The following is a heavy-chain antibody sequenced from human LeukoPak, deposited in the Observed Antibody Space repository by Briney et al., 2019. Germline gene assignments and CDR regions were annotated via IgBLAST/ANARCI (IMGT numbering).Heavy chain of an antibody. V-gene: IGHV3-30*18. D-gene: IGHD6-19*01. CDR1: GFTFSSYG. CDR3: AKGSVAGTFDY. J-gene: IGHJ4*02. CDR2: ISYDGSNK. Sequence: QSGGSLRLSCAASGFTFSSYGMHWVRQAPGKGLEWVAVISYDGSNKYYADSVKGRFTISRDNSKNTLYLQMNSLRAEDTAVHYCAKGSVAGTFDYWGQGTLVTVSS.